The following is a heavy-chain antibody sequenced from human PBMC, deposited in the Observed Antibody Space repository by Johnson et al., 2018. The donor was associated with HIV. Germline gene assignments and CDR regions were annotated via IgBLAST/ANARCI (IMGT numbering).Heavy chain of an antibody. CDR1: GFTFSSYG. J-gene: IGHJ3*02. Sequence: QVQLVESGGGVVQPGRSLRLSCAASGFTFSSYGMHWVRQAPGKGLEWVAVIWYDGSNKYYADSVRGRFTISRDNSNNTLYLQMNSLRAEDTAVYYCARSYSGSTWDAFDIWGQGTLVTVSS. CDR2: IWYDGSNK. D-gene: IGHD1-26*01. CDR3: ARSYSGSTWDAFDI. V-gene: IGHV3-33*01.